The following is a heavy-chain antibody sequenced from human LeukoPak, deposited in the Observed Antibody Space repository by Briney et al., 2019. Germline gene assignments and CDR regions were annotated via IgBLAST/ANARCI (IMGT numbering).Heavy chain of an antibody. CDR2: MNPNSGNT. J-gene: IGHJ5*02. V-gene: IGHV1-8*01. CDR3: ARGYVLLWFGELLTNWFDP. Sequence: ASVKVSCKASGYTFTSYDINWVRQATGQGLEWMGWMNPNSGNTGYAQKFQGRVTMTRNTSISTAYMELSSLRSEDTAVYYCARGYVLLWFGELLTNWFDPWGQGTLVTVSS. D-gene: IGHD3-10*01. CDR1: GYTFTSYD.